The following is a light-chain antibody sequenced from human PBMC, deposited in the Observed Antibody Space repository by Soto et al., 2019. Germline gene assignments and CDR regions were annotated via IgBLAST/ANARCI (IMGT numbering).Light chain of an antibody. CDR3: QSDDSSLSGHWV. V-gene: IGLV1-40*01. Sequence: QSVLTQPPSVSGAPRPRVTISCTGSSSNIGAGYDVHWYQQLPGTAPKLLIYGNSNRPSGVPDRFSGSKSGTSASLAITGLQAEDDADYYCQSDDSSLSGHWVFGGGTKLTVL. CDR2: GNS. CDR1: SSNIGAGYD. J-gene: IGLJ3*02.